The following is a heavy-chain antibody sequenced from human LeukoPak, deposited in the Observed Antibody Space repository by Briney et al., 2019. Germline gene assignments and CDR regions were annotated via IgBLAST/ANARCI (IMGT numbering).Heavy chain of an antibody. J-gene: IGHJ6*02. CDR1: GYSFTNYY. V-gene: IGHV1-2*02. CDR3: ARDGENSYGYMGYYGMDV. CDR2: INPNSGGT. Sequence: ASVKVSCKASGYSFTNYYIHWVRQAPGQGLEWMGWINPNSGGTNYAQKFQGRVTMTRDTSISTAYMELSRLRSDDTAVCYCARDGENSYGYMGYYGMDVWGQGTTVTVSS. D-gene: IGHD5-12*01.